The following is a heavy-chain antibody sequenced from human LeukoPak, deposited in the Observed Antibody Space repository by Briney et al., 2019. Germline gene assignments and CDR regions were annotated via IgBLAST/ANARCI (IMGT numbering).Heavy chain of an antibody. J-gene: IGHJ4*02. CDR2: INPNSGGT. CDR3: ARVGTPPYDILTGYYTSLSNFDY. D-gene: IGHD3-9*01. V-gene: IGHV1-2*02. CDR1: GYTFTAYY. Sequence: GASVKVSCKASGYTFTAYYMHWVRQAPGQGLEWMGWINPNSGGTNYAQKFQGKVTMTRDTSISTAYMELSRLRSDDTAVYYCARVGTPPYDILTGYYTSLSNFDYWGQGTLVTVSS.